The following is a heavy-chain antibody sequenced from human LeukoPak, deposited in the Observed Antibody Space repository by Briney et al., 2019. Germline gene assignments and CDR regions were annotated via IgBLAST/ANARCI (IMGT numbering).Heavy chain of an antibody. V-gene: IGHV3-23*01. CDR2: ISGSGGST. Sequence: PGGSLRLSCAASGFTFSSYATSWVRQAPGKGLEWVSAISGSGGSTYYADSVKGRFTISRDNSKNTLYLQMNSLRAEGTAVYYCAKPPGRGSSGRDYFDYWGQGTLVTVSS. CDR3: AKPPGRGSSGRDYFDY. J-gene: IGHJ4*02. CDR1: GFTFSSYA. D-gene: IGHD6-19*01.